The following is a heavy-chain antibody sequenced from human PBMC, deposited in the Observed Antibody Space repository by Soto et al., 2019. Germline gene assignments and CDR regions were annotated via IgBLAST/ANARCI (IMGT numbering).Heavy chain of an antibody. J-gene: IGHJ6*02. Sequence: VSLRLSCAASGVTFTNYAMTRFRQAPGKGLEWVSVTSGSGGSTYYAYSVKGRFTISRDNSKNTLYLQMNSLRVEDTAVYYCAKFLRDYDDYGMDVWGQGTTVTVSS. CDR2: TSGSGGST. CDR1: GVTFTNYA. V-gene: IGHV3-23*01. CDR3: AKFLRDYDDYGMDV. D-gene: IGHD3-3*01.